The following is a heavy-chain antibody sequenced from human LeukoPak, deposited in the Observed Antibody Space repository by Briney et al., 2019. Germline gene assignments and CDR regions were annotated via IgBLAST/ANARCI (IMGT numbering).Heavy chain of an antibody. V-gene: IGHV4-39*07. Sequence: SETLSLTCTVSGGSISSSSYYWGWIRQPPGKGLEWIGSIYYSGSTYYNPSLKSRVTISVDTSKNQFSLKLSSVTAADTAVYYCASVPTMVRGVIYVYWGQGTLVTVSS. CDR1: GGSISSSSYY. D-gene: IGHD3-10*01. CDR3: ASVPTMVRGVIYVY. CDR2: IYYSGST. J-gene: IGHJ4*02.